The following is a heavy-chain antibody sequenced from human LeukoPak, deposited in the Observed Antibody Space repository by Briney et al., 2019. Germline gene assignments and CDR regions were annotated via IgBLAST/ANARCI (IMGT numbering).Heavy chain of an antibody. CDR3: AHLYQLASFDY. J-gene: IGHJ4*02. Sequence: SGPTLVKPTQTLTLTCTFSGFSLSTSGVGVGWIRQPPGKALEWLALIYWDDDKRYSPSLKSRLTITKDTSKNQVVLTMTNVDPVDTATFYCAHLYQLASFDYWGQGTLVTVSS. CDR1: GFSLSTSGVG. CDR2: IYWDDDK. V-gene: IGHV2-5*02. D-gene: IGHD2-2*01.